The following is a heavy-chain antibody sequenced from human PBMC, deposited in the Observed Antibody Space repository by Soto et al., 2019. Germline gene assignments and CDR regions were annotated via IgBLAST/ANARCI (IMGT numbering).Heavy chain of an antibody. D-gene: IGHD3-3*01. CDR2: FDPQEGET. CDR1: GYTLTELS. J-gene: IGHJ4*02. CDR3: ATANPGGYYGDY. V-gene: IGHV1-24*01. Sequence: QVQLVQSGAEVKKPGASVKVFCKVSGYTLTELSMHWVRQAPGKGLEWMGGFDPQEGETIYAQKFQGKVTMTEDTSTDTAYMELSSLNSEDTAVYYGATANPGGYYGDYWGQGTLVTVSS.